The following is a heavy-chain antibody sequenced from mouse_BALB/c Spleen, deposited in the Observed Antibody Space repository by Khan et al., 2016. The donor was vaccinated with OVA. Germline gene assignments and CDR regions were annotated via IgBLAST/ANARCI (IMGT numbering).Heavy chain of an antibody. D-gene: IGHD4-1*01. CDR1: GFSLSNFG. CDR2: INSDSYTI. V-gene: IGHV5-17*02. Sequence: EVELVESGGGLVQPGGSRKLFCAASGFSLSNFGVHWVRQAPAKGLEWVAYINSDSYTIYYADTVRGRFTISRDNPKNTLFLQMTSLRSEDTAMYYCVRANWAWFAYWGQGTLVTVSA. J-gene: IGHJ3*01. CDR3: VRANWAWFAY.